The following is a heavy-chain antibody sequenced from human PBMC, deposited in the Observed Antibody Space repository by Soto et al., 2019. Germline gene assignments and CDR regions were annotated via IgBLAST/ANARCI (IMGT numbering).Heavy chain of an antibody. V-gene: IGHV4-31*03. CDR2: IHYDWTT. CDR3: ARGKPKPIHHDF. J-gene: IGHJ4*02. Sequence: LSLTCTVSGVSVSRPGSYWSWIRQVPGKGLGWSGYIHYDWTTYYLPSLESRVTVSAGTSKNQFSLNLTSLTASDTATYYCARGKPKPIHHDFCRRVPLVTVSS. D-gene: IGHD3-10*01. CDR1: GVSVSRPGSY.